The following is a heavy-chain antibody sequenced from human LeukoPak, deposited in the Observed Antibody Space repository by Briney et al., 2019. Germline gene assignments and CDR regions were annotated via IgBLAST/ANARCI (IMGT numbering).Heavy chain of an antibody. CDR1: GFTLSNSW. D-gene: IGHD3-10*01. V-gene: IGHV3-74*01. CDR3: ARGGVSGGFDY. J-gene: IGHJ4*02. CDR2: INNDGSRP. Sequence: GGSLRLSCAASGFTLSNSWMFWVRQPPGKGLKYVSEINNDGSRPSYADSVKGRFTISRDGAENTLFLQMNSLRAEDTAVYFCARGGVSGGFDYWGQGTLVTVSS.